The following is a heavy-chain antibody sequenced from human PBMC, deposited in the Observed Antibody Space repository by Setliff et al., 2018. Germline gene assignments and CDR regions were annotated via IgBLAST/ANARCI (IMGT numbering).Heavy chain of an antibody. J-gene: IGHJ4*02. CDR2: INPNSGGT. Sequence: ASVKVSCKVSGYRLIEVSMHWVRQAPGQGLEWMGRINPNSGGTNYAQKFRGRVTMTRDTSTSTVYMDLTSLRSEDTAVYYCARLGVYFDYWGQGTLVTVSS. CDR1: GYRLIEVS. V-gene: IGHV1-2*06. CDR3: ARLGVYFDY.